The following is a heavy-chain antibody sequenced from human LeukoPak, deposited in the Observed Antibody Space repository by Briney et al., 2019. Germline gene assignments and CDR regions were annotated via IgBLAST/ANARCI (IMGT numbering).Heavy chain of an antibody. D-gene: IGHD4-17*01. V-gene: IGHV3-23*01. Sequence: PGGSLRLSCAASGFTFNNYAMGWVRQTPGKGLEWVSGIIGNGRSTYYADSVKGRFTISRDNSKNTLYLQMNSLRAEDTAVYYCAKGGDYVLVFWVWGQGTLVTVSS. CDR1: GFTFNNYA. CDR2: IIGNGRST. J-gene: IGHJ4*02. CDR3: AKGGDYVLVFWV.